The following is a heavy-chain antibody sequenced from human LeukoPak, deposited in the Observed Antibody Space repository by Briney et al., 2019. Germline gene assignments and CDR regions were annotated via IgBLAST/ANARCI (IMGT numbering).Heavy chain of an antibody. CDR3: ARPDCSSTSCYDYFDY. CDR2: INPNSGGT. D-gene: IGHD2-2*01. J-gene: IGHJ4*02. CDR1: GYTFTGYY. V-gene: IGHV1-2*02. Sequence: GASVKVSCKASGYTFTGYYMHWVRQAPGQGLEWMGWINPNSGGTNYAQKFQGRVTMTRDTSISTAYMELSRLRSDDTAVYYCARPDCSSTSCYDYFDYWGQGTLVTVSS.